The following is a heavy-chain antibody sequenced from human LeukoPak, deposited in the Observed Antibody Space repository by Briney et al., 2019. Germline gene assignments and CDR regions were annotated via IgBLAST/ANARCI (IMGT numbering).Heavy chain of an antibody. CDR3: ARARSGSYYDY. V-gene: IGHV3-64*01. Sequence: GGSLRLSCAASGFTFSSYAMHWVRQASGKGLEYVSAISSNGGSTYYANSVKGRVTISRDNSKNTLYLQMGSLRAEDMAVYYCARARSGSYYDYWGQGTLVTVSS. J-gene: IGHJ4*02. CDR2: ISSNGGST. CDR1: GFTFSSYA. D-gene: IGHD1-26*01.